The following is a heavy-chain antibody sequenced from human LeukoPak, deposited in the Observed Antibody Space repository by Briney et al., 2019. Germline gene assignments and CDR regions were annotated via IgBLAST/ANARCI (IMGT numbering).Heavy chain of an antibody. J-gene: IGHJ4*02. Sequence: PSETLSLTCTVSGASVSSYYWSWIRQPPGKGPEWIGYFSYSGSTNYNPSLKSRVTISVDTSKNQFSLNLSSVTAAGTAVYYCARGPLVSGYTYFDYWGQGTLVSVAS. CDR3: ARGPLVSGYTYFDY. V-gene: IGHV4-59*02. D-gene: IGHD5-12*01. CDR1: GASVSSYY. CDR2: FSYSGST.